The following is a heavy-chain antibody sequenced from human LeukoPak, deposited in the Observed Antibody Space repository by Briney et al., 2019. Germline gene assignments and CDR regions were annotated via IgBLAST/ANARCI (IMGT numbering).Heavy chain of an antibody. Sequence: ASVKVSCKASGYTFTSYGISWVRQAPGQGLEWMGWISAYNGNTNYAQKLQGRVTMTTDTSTSTAYMELRSLRSDDTAVYYCADLTAREGIVGAKSYYYYGMDVWGQGTTVTVSS. J-gene: IGHJ6*02. D-gene: IGHD1-26*01. CDR1: GYTFTSYG. CDR2: ISAYNGNT. CDR3: ADLTAREGIVGAKSYYYYGMDV. V-gene: IGHV1-18*01.